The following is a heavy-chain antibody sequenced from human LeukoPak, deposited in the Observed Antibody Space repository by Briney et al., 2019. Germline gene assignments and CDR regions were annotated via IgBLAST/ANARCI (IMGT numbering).Heavy chain of an antibody. D-gene: IGHD6-6*01. J-gene: IGHJ4*02. CDR2: IYYSGST. CDR3: ARGLIAARLFDY. Sequence: SGTLSLTCTVSGGSISSYYWSWIRQPPGKGLEWIGYIYYSGSTNYNPSLKSRVTISVDTSKNQFSLKLSSVTAADTAVYYCARGLIAARLFDYWGQGTLVTVSS. V-gene: IGHV4-59*01. CDR1: GGSISSYY.